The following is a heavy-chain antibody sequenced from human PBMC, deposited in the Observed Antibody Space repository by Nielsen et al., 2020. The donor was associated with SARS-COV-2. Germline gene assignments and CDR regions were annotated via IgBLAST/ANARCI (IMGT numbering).Heavy chain of an antibody. Sequence: GESLKISCRASGLIFGTYGMHWVRQAPGKGLEWVAGIWNNGSNENYAESVKGRFTISRDNSNNTLFLQMDSLKADDTAVYFCARLSNFWSGYNDYWGQGSLGIVSS. V-gene: IGHV3-33*01. CDR1: GLIFGTYG. D-gene: IGHD3-3*01. J-gene: IGHJ4*02. CDR3: ARLSNFWSGYNDY. CDR2: IWNNGSNE.